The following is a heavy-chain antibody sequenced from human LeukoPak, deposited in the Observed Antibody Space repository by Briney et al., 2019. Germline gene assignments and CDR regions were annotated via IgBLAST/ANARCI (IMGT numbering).Heavy chain of an antibody. D-gene: IGHD2-2*01. Sequence: GGSLRLSCAASGFTFSSYWMHWVRQAPGKGLVWVSRINSDGSSTSYADSVRGRFTISRDNAKNTLYLQMNSLRAEDTAVYYCARGSIVVVPAAFEPWGQGTLVTVSS. CDR2: INSDGSST. CDR3: ARGSIVVVPAAFEP. J-gene: IGHJ5*02. CDR1: GFTFSSYW. V-gene: IGHV3-74*01.